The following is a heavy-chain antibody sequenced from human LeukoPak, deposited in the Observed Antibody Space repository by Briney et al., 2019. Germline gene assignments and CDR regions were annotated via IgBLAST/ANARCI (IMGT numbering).Heavy chain of an antibody. CDR1: GYTLTELS. Sequence: ASEKVSCKVSGYTLTELSMHWVRQAPGKGLQWMGGFDPEDGETIYAQKFQGRVTMTEDTSRDTAYMELSSLRSEDTAVYYCATGTKWELRFHYWGQGTLVTVSS. CDR2: FDPEDGET. V-gene: IGHV1-24*01. CDR3: ATGTKWELRFHY. D-gene: IGHD1-26*01. J-gene: IGHJ4*02.